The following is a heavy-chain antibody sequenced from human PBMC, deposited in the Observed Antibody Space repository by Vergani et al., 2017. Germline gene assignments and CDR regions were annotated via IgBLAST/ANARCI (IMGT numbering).Heavy chain of an antibody. Sequence: QVQLQQWGGGLLKPSETLSLTCVVNGGSFTSYHWTWIRQSPGEGLEWVGDIDHTGRPDYNPAVKSRLTLSVDKSRNQFPLMLNTLTATDTAIYFCARVNTETNGHLYYYYYMDVWGQGTAVTVS. CDR1: GGSFTSYH. V-gene: IGHV4-34*01. CDR3: ARVNTETNGHLYYYYYMDV. D-gene: IGHD4-11*01. J-gene: IGHJ6*03. CDR2: IDHTGRP.